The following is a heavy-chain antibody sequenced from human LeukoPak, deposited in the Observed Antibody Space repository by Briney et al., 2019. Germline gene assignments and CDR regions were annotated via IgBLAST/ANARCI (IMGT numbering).Heavy chain of an antibody. CDR2: VYSSGVST. V-gene: IGHV3-23*01. J-gene: IGHJ4*02. CDR3: AKSYRYFDY. Sequence: GWSLTLSCAASGLTFSSYAMSWVRQAPGKGLEWVSGVYSSGVSTYYADSVKGRFTISRDNSKNTLYLQMNSLRVEDTAVYYCAKSYRYFDYWGQGTLVSVSS. CDR1: GLTFSSYA. D-gene: IGHD2-2*02.